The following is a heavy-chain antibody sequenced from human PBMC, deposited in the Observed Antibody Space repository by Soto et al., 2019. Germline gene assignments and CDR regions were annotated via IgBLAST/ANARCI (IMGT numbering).Heavy chain of an antibody. CDR2: INPSGGST. CDR3: AIPRYYDFWSGYFAY. Sequence: ASVKVSCKASGYTFTSYYMHWVRQAPGQGLEWMGIINPSGGSTSYAQKLQGRVTMTTDTSTSTAYMELRSLRSDDTAVYYRAIPRYYDFWSGYFAYWGQGTLVTVSS. V-gene: IGHV1-46*01. J-gene: IGHJ4*02. D-gene: IGHD3-3*01. CDR1: GYTFTSYY.